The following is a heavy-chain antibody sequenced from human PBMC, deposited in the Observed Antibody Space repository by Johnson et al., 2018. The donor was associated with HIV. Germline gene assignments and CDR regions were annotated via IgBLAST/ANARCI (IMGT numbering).Heavy chain of an antibody. Sequence: QMLLVESGGGVVQPGRSLRLSCAASGFTFSSNYMSWIRQAPGKGLEWVSYISSSGSTIYYADSVKGRFTISRDNAKNSLYLQMNSLRAEDTAVYYCAKELADSSGYYADAFDIWGQGTMVTVSS. CDR2: ISSSGSTI. CDR3: AKELADSSGYYADAFDI. V-gene: IGHV3-11*04. J-gene: IGHJ3*02. D-gene: IGHD3-22*01. CDR1: GFTFSSNY.